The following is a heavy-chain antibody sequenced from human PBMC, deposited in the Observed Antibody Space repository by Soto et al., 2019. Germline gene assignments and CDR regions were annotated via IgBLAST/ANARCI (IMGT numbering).Heavy chain of an antibody. J-gene: IGHJ6*03. D-gene: IGHD6-6*01. CDR2: ISSSSSYI. CDR3: ARDGLYSSSSYYYYYMDV. V-gene: IGHV3-21*01. Sequence: GSLRLSCAASGFTFSSYSMNWVRQAPGKGLEWVSSISSSSSYIYYADSVKGRFTISRDNAKNSLYLQMNSLRAEDTAVYYCARDGLYSSSSYYYYYMDVWGKGTTVTVSS. CDR1: GFTFSSYS.